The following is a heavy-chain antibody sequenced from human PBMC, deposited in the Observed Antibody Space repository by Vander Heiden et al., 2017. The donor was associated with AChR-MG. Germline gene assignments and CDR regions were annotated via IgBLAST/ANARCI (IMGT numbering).Heavy chain of an antibody. CDR1: QFSFRAYS. CDR3: AKEDKGATRDDTFDI. D-gene: IGHD5-12*01. Sequence: QLVESGCGLVKPGGSLRLSCAASQFSFRAYSLNWVRQAPGKGLGWVSSISSTSSVIFYADSVTGRFTISRDNAERSLYMQMNRLTGEETAIYYCAKEDKGATRDDTFDIWGQGTMVTVSS. CDR2: ISSTSSVI. J-gene: IGHJ3*02. V-gene: IGHV3-21*01.